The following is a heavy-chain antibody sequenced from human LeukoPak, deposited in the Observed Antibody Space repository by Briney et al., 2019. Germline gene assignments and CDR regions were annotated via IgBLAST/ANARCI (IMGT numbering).Heavy chain of an antibody. V-gene: IGHV3-9*01. CDR3: AKDGGHSSVLYYFES. CDR1: GFTFDDYA. Sequence: GGSLRLSCAASGFTFDDYAMYWVRQTPGKGLEWVSGISWNSGSIGYADSVKGRFTISRDNAKNSLYLQMNSLRAEDTALYYCAKDGGHSSVLYYFESWGQGTLVTVSS. CDR2: ISWNSGSI. J-gene: IGHJ4*02. D-gene: IGHD6-19*01.